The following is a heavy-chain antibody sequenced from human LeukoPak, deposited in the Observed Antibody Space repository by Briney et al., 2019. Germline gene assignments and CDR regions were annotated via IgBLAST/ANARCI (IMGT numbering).Heavy chain of an antibody. CDR3: AKDTRKGGYYSDY. Sequence: GGPLRLSCAASGFRFSTHDLNWVRQAPGKGLECVSYISRTSTYLYYADSVKGRFTISRDNDKNLLYLQMNNLRAEDTAVYFCAKDTRKGGYYSDYWGQGTVVTVSS. CDR2: ISRTSTYL. J-gene: IGHJ4*02. D-gene: IGHD3-22*01. CDR1: GFRFSTHD. V-gene: IGHV3-21*01.